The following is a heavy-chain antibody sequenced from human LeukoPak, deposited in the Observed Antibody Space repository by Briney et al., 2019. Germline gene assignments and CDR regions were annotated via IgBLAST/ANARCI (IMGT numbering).Heavy chain of an antibody. CDR1: GGSINNYY. Sequence: PSETLSLTCAISGGSINNYYWSWIRQPPGKGLEWIGYIYYSGTTSYSPSLNSRVNISLDTAKNQFSLRLSSVTAADTAVYYCARVEYDFWSGYCGYWGQGTLVTVSS. CDR2: IYYSGTT. V-gene: IGHV4-59*08. J-gene: IGHJ4*02. D-gene: IGHD3-3*01. CDR3: ARVEYDFWSGYCGY.